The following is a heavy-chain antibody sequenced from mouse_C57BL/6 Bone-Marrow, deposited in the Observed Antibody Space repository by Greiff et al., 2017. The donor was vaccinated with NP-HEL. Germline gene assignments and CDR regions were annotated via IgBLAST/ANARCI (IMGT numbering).Heavy chain of an antibody. CDR3: AKKGRWAMDY. V-gene: IGHV2-5*01. J-gene: IGHJ4*01. CDR2: IWRGGST. D-gene: IGHD3-3*01. Sequence: QVQLQQSGPGLVQPSQSLSITCTVSGFSLTSYGVHWVRQSPGKGLEWLGVIWRGGSTDYNAAFMSRLSSTKDNSKSQVFFKMNSLQADDTAIYYCAKKGRWAMDYWGQGTSVTVSS. CDR1: GFSLTSYG.